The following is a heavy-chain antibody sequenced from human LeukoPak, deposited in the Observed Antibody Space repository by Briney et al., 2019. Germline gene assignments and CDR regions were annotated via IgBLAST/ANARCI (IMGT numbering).Heavy chain of an antibody. V-gene: IGHV3-23*01. J-gene: IGHJ4*02. CDR2: ISGRKT. CDR3: VKRRSRNTGPFDY. Sequence: GGSLRLSCAASGFTISSDALTWVRLGPGRRLEWVSAISGRKTYYAESVKGRFTISRDDSNNMLYLQMTSLRAEDTAVYYCVKRRSRNTGPFDYWGQGTLVTVSP. D-gene: IGHD1/OR15-1a*01. CDR1: GFTISSDA.